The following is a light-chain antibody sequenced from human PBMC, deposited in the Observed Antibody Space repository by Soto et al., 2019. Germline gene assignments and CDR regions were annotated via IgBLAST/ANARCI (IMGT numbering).Light chain of an antibody. Sequence: DLQMTQSPSSLYASVGDRVTLPCRASQTIRNSLNWYQQKPGKAPNLLIYAASSLQSGVPSRFSGSGSGADFTLTISSLQPEDFATYYCQQANSFPLTFGGGTKVDI. CDR1: QTIRNS. J-gene: IGKJ4*01. CDR2: AAS. V-gene: IGKV1-39*01. CDR3: QQANSFPLT.